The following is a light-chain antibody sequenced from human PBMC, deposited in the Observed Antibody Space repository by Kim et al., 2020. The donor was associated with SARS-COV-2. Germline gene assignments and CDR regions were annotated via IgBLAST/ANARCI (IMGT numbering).Light chain of an antibody. CDR3: HQHDGSLFT. Sequence: EAVLTQSPGTLSLSPGERATLSCWASQSVTRNFLTWFQHKPGQAPRVLIYGTSNRATGIPDRFSASGSGTDFTLTISRLEPEDFAVYYCHQHDGSLFTFGQGTKLEI. CDR2: GTS. CDR1: QSVTRNF. J-gene: IGKJ2*01. V-gene: IGKV3-20*01.